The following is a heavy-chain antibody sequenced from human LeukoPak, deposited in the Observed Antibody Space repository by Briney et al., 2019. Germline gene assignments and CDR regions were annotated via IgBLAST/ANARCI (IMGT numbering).Heavy chain of an antibody. CDR2: IYYSGST. J-gene: IGHJ5*02. CDR3: LKFVVGSGGSVGNWFNP. Sequence: PSETLSLTCTVSGASISTNTYYWGWIRQPPGKGLEWIGSIYYSGSTYDNPSLKSRVTISVDTSKNQFSLKLSSVTAADTAVYFWLKFVVGSGGSVGNWFNPGGQGTLVTVSA. V-gene: IGHV4-39*01. CDR1: GASISTNTYY. D-gene: IGHD3-10*01.